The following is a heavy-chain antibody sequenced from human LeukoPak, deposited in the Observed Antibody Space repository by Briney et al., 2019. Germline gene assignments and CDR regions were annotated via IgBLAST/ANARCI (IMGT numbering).Heavy chain of an antibody. CDR3: ARVRVAHRSPGYYMDV. D-gene: IGHD2-15*01. V-gene: IGHV4-4*07. CDR1: GVSISSYY. J-gene: IGHJ6*03. Sequence: SETLSLTCTVSGVSISSYYWSWLRQPAGQGRECIGRIYTSGSTNYNPSLKTRVTMSVDTYKNQFPLTLRSVTRAHAAVYYCARVRVAHRSPGYYMDVWGKGTTVTISS. CDR2: IYTSGST.